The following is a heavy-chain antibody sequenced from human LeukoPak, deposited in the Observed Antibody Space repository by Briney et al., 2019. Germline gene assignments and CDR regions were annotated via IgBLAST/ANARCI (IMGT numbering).Heavy chain of an antibody. J-gene: IGHJ4*02. CDR2: ISGYNGNT. V-gene: IGHV1-18*01. CDR1: GYTFTSYG. CDR3: ARGDYGTYFYY. Sequence: ASVKVSCKASGYTFTSYGISWVRQAPGQGLEWMGWISGYNGNTNYAQKLQGRATMTTDTSTSTAYLELRSLRSDDTAVYYCARGDYGTYFYYWGQGTLVTVSS. D-gene: IGHD4-17*01.